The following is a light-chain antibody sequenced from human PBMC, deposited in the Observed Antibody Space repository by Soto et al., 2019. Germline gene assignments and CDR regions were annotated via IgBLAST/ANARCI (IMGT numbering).Light chain of an antibody. Sequence: QLVLTQSPSASASLGASVKLTCTLSSGHTTYAIAWHQQQPEKGPRYLMKLNSDGSHSKGDGIPDRFSGSSSGAERYLTISSLRSEDEADYYCQTWGTGIHGNWVFGGGTKLTVL. CDR2: LNSDGSH. V-gene: IGLV4-69*01. J-gene: IGLJ3*02. CDR3: QTWGTGIHGNWV. CDR1: SGHTTYA.